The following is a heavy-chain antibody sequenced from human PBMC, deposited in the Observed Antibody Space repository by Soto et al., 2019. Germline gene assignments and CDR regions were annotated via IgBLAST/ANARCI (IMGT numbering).Heavy chain of an antibody. Sequence: GGSLRLSCAASGFTVSSNYMSWVRQAPGKGLEWVSVIYSGGSTYYADSVKGRFTISRDNSKNTLYLQMNSPRAEDTAVYYCARDGTYYYDSSGYYLEDYWGQGTLVTVSS. CDR3: ARDGTYYYDSSGYYLEDY. D-gene: IGHD3-22*01. V-gene: IGHV3-66*01. J-gene: IGHJ4*02. CDR1: GFTVSSNY. CDR2: IYSGGST.